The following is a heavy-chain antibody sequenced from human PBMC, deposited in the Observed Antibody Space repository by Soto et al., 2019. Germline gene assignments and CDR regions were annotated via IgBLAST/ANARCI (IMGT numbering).Heavy chain of an antibody. D-gene: IGHD3-3*01. CDR1: GYTFTSYG. Sequence: GASVKVSCKASGYTFTSYGISWLRQAPGQGLEWMGWISAYNGNTNYAQKLQGRVTMTTDTSTSTAYMELRSLRSDDTAVYYCARVTTIFGVVTPRPYGMDVWGQGTTVTVSS. V-gene: IGHV1-18*01. CDR2: ISAYNGNT. J-gene: IGHJ6*02. CDR3: ARVTTIFGVVTPRPYGMDV.